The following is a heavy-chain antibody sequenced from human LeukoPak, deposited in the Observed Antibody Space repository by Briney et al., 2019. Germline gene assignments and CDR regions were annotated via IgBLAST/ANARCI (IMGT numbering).Heavy chain of an antibody. J-gene: IGHJ4*02. CDR1: GFTFDDYA. D-gene: IGHD2-2*02. CDR2: ISWNSGSI. V-gene: IGHV3-9*03. Sequence: GRSLRLSCAASGFTFDDYAMHWVRQAPGKGLEWVSGISWNSGSIGYADSVKGRFTISRDNAKNSLYLQMNSLRAEDMALYYCAKDISSGVPIPYYFDYWGQGTLVTVSS. CDR3: AKDISSGVPIPYYFDY.